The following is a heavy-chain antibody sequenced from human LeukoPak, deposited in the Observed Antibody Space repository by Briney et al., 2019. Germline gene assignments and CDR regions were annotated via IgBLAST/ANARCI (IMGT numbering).Heavy chain of an antibody. CDR3: ARGYSGSYFSYYYMDV. Sequence: GGSLRLSCAASGFTFSNAWMSWVRQAPGKGLEWVSYISSSGSTIYYADSVKGRFTISRDNAKNSLYLQMNSLRAEDTAVYYCARGYSGSYFSYYYMDVWGKGTTVTVSS. V-gene: IGHV3-11*04. CDR2: ISSSGSTI. J-gene: IGHJ6*03. CDR1: GFTFSNAW. D-gene: IGHD1-26*01.